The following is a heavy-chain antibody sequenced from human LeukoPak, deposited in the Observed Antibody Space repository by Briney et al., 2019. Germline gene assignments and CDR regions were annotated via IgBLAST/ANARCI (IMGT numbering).Heavy chain of an antibody. V-gene: IGHV3-23*01. CDR1: GFTFSSYE. J-gene: IGHJ4*02. CDR2: ISGSGGST. Sequence: PGGSLRLSCAASGFTFSSYEMNWVRQAPGKGLEWVSAISGSGGSTYYADSVKGRFTISRDNSKNTLYLQMNSLRAEDTAVYYCAKDGQNFWSGYYNGGRYFDYWGQGTLVTVSS. CDR3: AKDGQNFWSGYYNGGRYFDY. D-gene: IGHD3-3*01.